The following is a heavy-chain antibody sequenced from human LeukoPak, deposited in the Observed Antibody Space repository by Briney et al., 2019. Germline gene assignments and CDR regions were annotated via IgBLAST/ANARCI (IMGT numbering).Heavy chain of an antibody. D-gene: IGHD1-26*01. CDR3: ASPAYSGSSPFQH. CDR1: GYTFTGYY. Sequence: ASVKVSCKASGYTFTGYYMHWVRQAPGQGLEWMGWINPNSGGTNYAQKFQGRVTMTRDTSISTAYLQWSSLKASDTAMYYCASPAYSGSSPFQHWGQGTLVTVSS. CDR2: INPNSGGT. J-gene: IGHJ1*01. V-gene: IGHV1-2*02.